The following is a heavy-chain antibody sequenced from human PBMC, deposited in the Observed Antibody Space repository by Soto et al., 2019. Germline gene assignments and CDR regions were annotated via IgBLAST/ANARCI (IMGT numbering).Heavy chain of an antibody. CDR1: GGTFSSYA. J-gene: IGHJ3*02. Sequence: ASVKVSCKASGGTFSSYAISWVRQAPGQGLEWMGGIIPIFGTANYAQKFQGRVTITADESTSTAYMELSSLRSEDTAVYYCARASGDDYGDYVDAFDIWGQGTMVTVSS. D-gene: IGHD4-17*01. CDR2: IIPIFGTA. CDR3: ARASGDDYGDYVDAFDI. V-gene: IGHV1-69*13.